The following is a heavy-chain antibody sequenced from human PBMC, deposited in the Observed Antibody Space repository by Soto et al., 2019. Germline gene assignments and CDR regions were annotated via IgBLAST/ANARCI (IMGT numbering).Heavy chain of an antibody. J-gene: IGHJ4*02. V-gene: IGHV4-4*02. CDR2: IYHSGNT. CDR3: AGRWGEGRVDY. CDR1: GGSISSSNW. D-gene: IGHD3-10*01. Sequence: QVQLQESGPGLVKPSGTLSLTCAVSGGSISSSNWWSWVRQPPGKGLEWIGEIYHSGNTNYNPSPQRRVPTAVDKSRTQFSLKLSSVTAAGTAVYYFAGRWGEGRVDYWGQGTLVTVSS.